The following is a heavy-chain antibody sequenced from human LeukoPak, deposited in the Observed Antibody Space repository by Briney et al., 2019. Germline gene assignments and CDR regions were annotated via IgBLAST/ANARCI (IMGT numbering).Heavy chain of an antibody. Sequence: GGSLRLSCAASGFTFSSHSMNWVRQAPGKGLEWVSSISSSSSYIYYADSVKGRFTISRDNAKNSLYLQMNSLRAEDTAVYYCARDGDGYNVFDYWGQGTLVTVSS. J-gene: IGHJ4*02. CDR2: ISSSSSYI. V-gene: IGHV3-21*01. D-gene: IGHD5-24*01. CDR1: GFTFSSHS. CDR3: ARDGDGYNVFDY.